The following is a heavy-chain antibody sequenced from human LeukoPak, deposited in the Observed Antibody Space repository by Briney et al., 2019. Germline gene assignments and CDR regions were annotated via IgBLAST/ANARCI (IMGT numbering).Heavy chain of an antibody. J-gene: IGHJ6*03. CDR2: ISGSGGST. CDR1: GFTFSSYG. Sequence: GGSLRLSCAASGFTFSSYGMSWVRQAPGKGLEWVSAISGSGGSTYYADSVKGRFTISRDNSKNTLYLQMNSLRAEDTAVYYCAKSMVRGVISKPYYYYYMDVWGKGTTVTISS. V-gene: IGHV3-23*01. D-gene: IGHD3-10*01. CDR3: AKSMVRGVISKPYYYYYMDV.